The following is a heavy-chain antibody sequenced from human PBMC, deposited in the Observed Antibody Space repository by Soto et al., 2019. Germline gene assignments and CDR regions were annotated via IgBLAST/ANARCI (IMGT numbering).Heavy chain of an antibody. CDR3: ARRGGSGRSLSD. V-gene: IGHV4-39*01. J-gene: IGHJ4*02. CDR2: IHYSGST. Sequence: PSETLSLTCTVSGGSISSSTYYWGWIRQPPGKGLEWIGNIHYSGSTYYSPSLRSRVTISVDTSKNQFSLKLNSVTAADTAVYYCARRGGSGRSLSDWGQGTLVPGAS. D-gene: IGHD3-10*01. CDR1: GGSISSSTYY.